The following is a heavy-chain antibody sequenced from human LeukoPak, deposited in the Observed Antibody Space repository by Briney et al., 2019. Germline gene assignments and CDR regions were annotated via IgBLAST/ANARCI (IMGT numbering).Heavy chain of an antibody. Sequence: GGSLRLSCAASGFAFSSYAMSWVRQAPGKGLEWVSAISGSGGSTYYADSVKGRFTISRDNSKNTLYLQMNSLRAEDTAVYYCAKDLQGTRPYYGMDVWGQGTTVTVSS. D-gene: IGHD3-10*01. V-gene: IGHV3-23*01. CDR3: AKDLQGTRPYYGMDV. CDR1: GFAFSSYA. CDR2: ISGSGGST. J-gene: IGHJ6*02.